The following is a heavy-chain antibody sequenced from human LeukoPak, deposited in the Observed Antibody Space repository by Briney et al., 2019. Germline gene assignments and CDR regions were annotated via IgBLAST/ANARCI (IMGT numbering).Heavy chain of an antibody. Sequence: GASVTVSCKASGYSFTAYYLHWVRQAPGQKPEWMGWIKANSGDTNYAQKFQGRVTMTRDTSISTVYMELSGLTADDTAVYYCTRVGDDYPYWGQGTLVTVSS. D-gene: IGHD5-24*01. CDR2: IKANSGDT. J-gene: IGHJ4*02. CDR1: GYSFTAYY. CDR3: TRVGDDYPY. V-gene: IGHV1-2*02.